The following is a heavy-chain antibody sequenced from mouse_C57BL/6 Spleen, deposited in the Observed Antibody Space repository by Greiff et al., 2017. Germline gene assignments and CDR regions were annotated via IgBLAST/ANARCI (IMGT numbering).Heavy chain of an antibody. Sequence: VQLQQSGPELVNPGASVKLSCKASGYNFTSYDINCVKQRPGLGLEWIGWIYPRDGSTKYNEKFKGKATLTVDTSSSTAYMELHSLTSEDSAVYFCAREKLTGTYWYFDVWGTGTTVTVSS. J-gene: IGHJ1*03. CDR1: GYNFTSYD. V-gene: IGHV1-85*01. D-gene: IGHD4-1*01. CDR2: IYPRDGST. CDR3: AREKLTGTYWYFDV.